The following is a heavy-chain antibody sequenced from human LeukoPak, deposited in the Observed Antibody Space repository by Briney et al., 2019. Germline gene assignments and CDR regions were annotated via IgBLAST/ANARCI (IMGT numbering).Heavy chain of an antibody. CDR3: AKLISGYDPRSISYFDY. D-gene: IGHD5-12*01. CDR2: ISYDGSNK. V-gene: IGHV3-30*18. CDR1: GFTFSSYG. Sequence: PGGSLRLSCAASGFTFSSYGMHWVRQAPGKGLEWVAVISYDGSNKYYADSVKGRFTISRDNSKNTPYLQMNSLRAEDTAVYYCAKLISGYDPRSISYFDYWGQGTLVTVSS. J-gene: IGHJ4*02.